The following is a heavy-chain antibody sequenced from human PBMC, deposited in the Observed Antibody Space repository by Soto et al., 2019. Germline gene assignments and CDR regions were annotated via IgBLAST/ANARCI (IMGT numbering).Heavy chain of an antibody. D-gene: IGHD6-13*01. Sequence: GGSLRLSCAASGFTFSDYYMSLIRQAPGKGLEWVSSISSSSSYIYYADSVKGRFTISRDNAKNSLYLQMNSLRAEDTAVYYCARDPAPGIAAAGTNYWGQGTLVTVSS. CDR3: ARDPAPGIAAAGTNY. V-gene: IGHV3-11*06. J-gene: IGHJ4*02. CDR2: ISSSSSYI. CDR1: GFTFSDYY.